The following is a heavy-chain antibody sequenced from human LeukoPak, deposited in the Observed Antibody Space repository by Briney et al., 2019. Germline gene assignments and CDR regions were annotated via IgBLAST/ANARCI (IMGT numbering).Heavy chain of an antibody. J-gene: IGHJ6*03. CDR2: IYYSGST. Sequence: PSETLSLTCTVSGGSLSSSSYYWGWIRQPPGKGLEWIGSIYYSGSTYYNPSLKSRVTISVDTSKNQFSLKPSSVTAADTAVYYCARGHGDYYYYYMDVWGKGTTVTVSS. CDR3: ARGHGDYYYYYMDV. V-gene: IGHV4-39*01. CDR1: GGSLSSSSYY. D-gene: IGHD4-17*01.